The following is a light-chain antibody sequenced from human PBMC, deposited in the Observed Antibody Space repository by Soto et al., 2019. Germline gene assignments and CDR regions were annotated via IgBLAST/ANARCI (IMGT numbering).Light chain of an antibody. Sequence: QSALTQPASVSWSPGQSITISCTGTSSDVGSYNLVSWYQQHPGKAPKLMIYEVSKRPSGVSNRFSGSKSGNTASLTISGLQAEDEADYYCCSYAGSSTHVVFGGGTQLTVL. CDR2: EVS. CDR1: SSDVGSYNL. V-gene: IGLV2-23*02. CDR3: CSYAGSSTHVV. J-gene: IGLJ2*01.